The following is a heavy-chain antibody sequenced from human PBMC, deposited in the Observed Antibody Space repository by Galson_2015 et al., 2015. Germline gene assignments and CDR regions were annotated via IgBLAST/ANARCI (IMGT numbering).Heavy chain of an antibody. CDR1: GFAFSSYA. CDR2: ISGSGGST. J-gene: IGHJ4*02. V-gene: IGHV3-23*01. D-gene: IGHD6-25*01. CDR3: AETTLAAGGEY. Sequence: SLRLSCAASGFAFSSYAMSWVRQAPGKGLEWVSRISGSGGSTYYADSVKGRFTVSRDNSNNILYLQMNSLRAEDTAVYYCAETTLAAGGEYWGQGTLVTVSS.